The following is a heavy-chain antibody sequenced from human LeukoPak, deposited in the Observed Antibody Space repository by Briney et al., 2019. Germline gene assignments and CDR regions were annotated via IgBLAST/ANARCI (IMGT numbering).Heavy chain of an antibody. CDR1: GFTFSSYG. CDR3: AKDFTTVTTSGN. Sequence: GGSLRLSCAASGFTFSSYGMHWVRQAPGKGLEWVAVISYDGSNKYYADSVKGRFTISRDNSKNTLYLQMNSLRAEDTAVYYCAKDFTTVTTSGNWGQGTLVTVSS. D-gene: IGHD4-4*01. CDR2: ISYDGSNK. J-gene: IGHJ4*02. V-gene: IGHV3-30*18.